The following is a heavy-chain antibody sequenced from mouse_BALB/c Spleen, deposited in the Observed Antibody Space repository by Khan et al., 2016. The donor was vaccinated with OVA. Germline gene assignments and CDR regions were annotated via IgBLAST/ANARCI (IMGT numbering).Heavy chain of an antibody. J-gene: IGHJ4*01. CDR3: AHSLLLYAMDY. CDR1: GFNIKDTY. V-gene: IGHV14-3*02. CDR2: IDPANGKT. Sequence: VQLQQSGAEFVKPGASVRLSCTASGFNIKDTYIHWVKQRPEQGLEWIGKIDPANGKTNYDPKFQGKATMTADTSSNTAYLHLSSLTSEDTVVYYCAHSLLLYAMDYWGHGTSVTVSS. D-gene: IGHD1-2*01.